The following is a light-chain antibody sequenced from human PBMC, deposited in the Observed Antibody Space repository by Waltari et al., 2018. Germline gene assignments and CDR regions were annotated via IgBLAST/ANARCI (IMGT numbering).Light chain of an antibody. CDR1: SMDVGGYNS. J-gene: IGLJ3*02. V-gene: IGLV2-11*01. CDR3: CSYAGSYSWV. Sequence: QSALTQPRSVSGSPGQSVTISCTGTSMDVGGYNSVSCNQPHPGKAPKLMIFDVSKRPSGVPDRFSGSKSGNTASLTISGLQAEDEAYYYCCSYAGSYSWVFGGGTKLTVL. CDR2: DVS.